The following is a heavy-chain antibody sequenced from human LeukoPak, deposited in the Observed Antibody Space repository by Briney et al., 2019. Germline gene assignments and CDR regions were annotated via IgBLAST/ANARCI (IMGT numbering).Heavy chain of an antibody. J-gene: IGHJ3*02. CDR3: AIRPGGDAFDI. D-gene: IGHD1-26*01. CDR2: IYHSGST. CDR1: GYSISSGYY. Sequence: PSETLSLTCTVSGYSISSGYYWGWIRQPPGEGLEWIGSIYHSGSTYYNPSLKSRVTISVDTSKNQFSLKLSSVTAADTAVYYCAIRPGGDAFDIWGQGTMVTVSS. V-gene: IGHV4-38-2*02.